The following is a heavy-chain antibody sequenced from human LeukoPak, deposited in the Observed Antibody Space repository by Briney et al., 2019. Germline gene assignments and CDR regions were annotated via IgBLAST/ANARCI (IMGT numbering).Heavy chain of an antibody. D-gene: IGHD6-13*01. CDR2: IIPIFGTA. J-gene: IGHJ6*03. CDR3: AREGEAAAGTMGYYYYYMDV. Sequence: ASVKVSCKASGGTFSSYAISWVRQAPGQGLEWMGGIIPIFGTANYTQKFQGRVTITTDESTSTAYMELSSLRSEDTAVYYCAREGEAAAGTMGYYYYYMDVWGKGTTVTVSS. CDR1: GGTFSSYA. V-gene: IGHV1-69*05.